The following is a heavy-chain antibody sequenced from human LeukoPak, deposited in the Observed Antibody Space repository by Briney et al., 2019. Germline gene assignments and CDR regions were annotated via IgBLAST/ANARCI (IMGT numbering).Heavy chain of an antibody. D-gene: IGHD3-3*01. CDR2: IYYSGST. CDR1: GGSISSYY. Sequence: SETLSLTCTVSGGSISSYYWSWIRQPPGKGLEWIGYIYYSGSTNYNPSLKSRVTISVDTSRNQFSLKLSSVTAADTAVYYCARGPAYYDFWSGYYEGDAFDIWGQGTMVTVSS. V-gene: IGHV4-59*12. CDR3: ARGPAYYDFWSGYYEGDAFDI. J-gene: IGHJ3*02.